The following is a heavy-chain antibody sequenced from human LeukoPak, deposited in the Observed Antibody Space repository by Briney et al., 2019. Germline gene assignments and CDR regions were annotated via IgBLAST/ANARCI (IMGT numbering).Heavy chain of an antibody. J-gene: IGHJ6*03. Sequence: ASVKVSCKASGGTFSSYAISWVRQAPGQGLEWMGRIIPIFGTANYAQKFQGRVTITTDESTSTAYMELSSLRSEDTAVYYCARDSPPRTVAVRRYYYMDVWGKGTTVTVSS. V-gene: IGHV1-69*05. CDR1: GGTFSSYA. CDR3: ARDSPPRTVAVRRYYYMDV. CDR2: IIPIFGTA. D-gene: IGHD3-22*01.